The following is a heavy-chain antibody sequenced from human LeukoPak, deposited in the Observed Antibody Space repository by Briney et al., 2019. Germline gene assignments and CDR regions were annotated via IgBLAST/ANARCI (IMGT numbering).Heavy chain of an antibody. CDR3: ARDQGYYGSGSLGGFDC. CDR2: ISYDGSNK. J-gene: IGHJ4*02. D-gene: IGHD3-10*01. V-gene: IGHV3-30*04. CDR1: GFTFSSYA. Sequence: GGSLRLSCAASGFTFSSYAMHWVRQAPGKGLGWVAVISYDGSNKYYADSVKGRFTISRDNAKNSLYLQMNSLRAEDTAVYYCARDQGYYGSGSLGGFDCWGQGTLVTVSS.